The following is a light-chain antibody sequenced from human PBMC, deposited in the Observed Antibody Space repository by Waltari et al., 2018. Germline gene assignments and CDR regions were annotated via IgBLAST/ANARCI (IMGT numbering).Light chain of an antibody. CDR1: QSVTSY. Sequence: DIQMTQSPSSLSASVGDRVTITCRASQSVTSYLNWYQQKPGRAPNLLIYAASNLQSGVPSRFSCSGFGTEFTLTISSLQPEDFATYYCQQSYNTPFTFGPGTKVDI. V-gene: IGKV1-39*01. CDR2: AAS. CDR3: QQSYNTPFT. J-gene: IGKJ3*01.